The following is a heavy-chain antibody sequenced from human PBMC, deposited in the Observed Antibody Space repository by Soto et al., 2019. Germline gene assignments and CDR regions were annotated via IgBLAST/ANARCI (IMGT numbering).Heavy chain of an antibody. D-gene: IGHD4-17*01. J-gene: IGHJ3*01. CDR1: GFTFSSYA. CDR3: AKGGFRSTLGDYGS. CDR2: ISGSGGST. Sequence: GGSLRLSCAASGFTFSSYAMSWLRQAPGKGLEWVSAISGSGGSTYYADSVKGRFTISRDNSKNTLYLQMNSLRAEDTAVYYCAKGGFRSTLGDYGSWGQGTMVTVSS. V-gene: IGHV3-23*01.